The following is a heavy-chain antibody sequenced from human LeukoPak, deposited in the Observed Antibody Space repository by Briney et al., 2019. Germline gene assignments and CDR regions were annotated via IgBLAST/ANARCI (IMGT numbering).Heavy chain of an antibody. CDR3: ARGVYSGYDFNAFDI. V-gene: IGHV3-48*03. J-gene: IGHJ3*02. Sequence: GGSLRLSCAASGFTFSSYEMNWVRQAPGRGLEWVSYITSSGSAIYDADSVKGRFTVSRDNAKNSVYLQMNSLRADDTAVYYCARGVYSGYDFNAFDIWGQGTMVTVSS. CDR2: ITSSGSAI. CDR1: GFTFSSYE. D-gene: IGHD5-12*01.